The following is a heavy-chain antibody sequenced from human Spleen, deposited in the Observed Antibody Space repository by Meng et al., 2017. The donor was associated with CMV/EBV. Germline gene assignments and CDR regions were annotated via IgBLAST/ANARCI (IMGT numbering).Heavy chain of an antibody. J-gene: IGHJ4*02. Sequence: GGSLRLSCAASGFTFSSYWMHWVRQASGKGLVWVSRINSGGNSTTYADSVKGRFTISRDNAKITLYMQMNSLRPEDTALYYCAKAPEYCSSTSCFTFDYLGQGTLVTVSS. D-gene: IGHD2-2*02. CDR1: GFTFSSYW. V-gene: IGHV3-74*01. CDR2: INSGGNST. CDR3: AKAPEYCSSTSCFTFDY.